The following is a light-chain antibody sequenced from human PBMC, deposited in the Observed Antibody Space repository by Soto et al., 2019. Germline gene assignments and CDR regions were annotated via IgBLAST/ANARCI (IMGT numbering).Light chain of an antibody. J-gene: IGKJ1*01. CDR3: QQFGSAAPWT. Sequence: EIVLTQSPGTLSLSPGDRATLSCRASENIYSDYVAWYQHKPRQTPRILIYEASIRATGIPDRFSGTGFGTDFTLTISRLEREDFGIYYCQQFGSAAPWTFGQGTKVE. CDR1: ENIYSDY. CDR2: EAS. V-gene: IGKV3-20*01.